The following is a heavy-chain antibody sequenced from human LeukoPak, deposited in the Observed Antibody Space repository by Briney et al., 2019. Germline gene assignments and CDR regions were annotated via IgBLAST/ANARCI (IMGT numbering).Heavy chain of an antibody. J-gene: IGHJ4*02. CDR1: GSISSGSYY. CDR2: IYVSGST. Sequence: PSQTLSLTCTVSGSISSGSYYWSWIRQPAGKGLEWIGRIYVSGSTNYNPSLESRVTISVDTSKNQFSLNLTSVSAADTAVYFCARAPTRSSDILTGYLFDSWGQGTLVTVSS. V-gene: IGHV4-61*02. D-gene: IGHD3-9*01. CDR3: ARAPTRSSDILTGYLFDS.